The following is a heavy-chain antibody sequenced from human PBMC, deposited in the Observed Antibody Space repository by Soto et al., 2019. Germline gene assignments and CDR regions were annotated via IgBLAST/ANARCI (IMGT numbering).Heavy chain of an antibody. Sequence: QVQLVQSGAEVKKPGSSVKVSCKASGGTFSSYAISWVRQAPGEGLEWMGGIIPIFGTANYAQKFQGRVTITADKSTSTAYMELSSLRSEDTAVYYWASNRSGYSYVYNYYNGTDVWGQGTTVTVSS. CDR3: ASNRSGYSYVYNYYNGTDV. CDR1: GGTFSSYA. D-gene: IGHD5-18*01. V-gene: IGHV1-69*06. J-gene: IGHJ6*02. CDR2: IIPIFGTA.